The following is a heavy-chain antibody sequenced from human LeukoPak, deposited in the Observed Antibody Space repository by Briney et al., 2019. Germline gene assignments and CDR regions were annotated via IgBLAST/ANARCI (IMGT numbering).Heavy chain of an antibody. CDR2: IGGSIGST. D-gene: IGHD3-22*01. V-gene: IGHV3-23*01. J-gene: IGHJ4*02. CDR3: AYDSSGYPHPFDY. Sequence: GGSLRLSCAASGFSFSNYAMSWVRQGPGKGLEWVSAIGGSIGSTFYTDSVKGRFTISRDNSKNTLSLQMNSLRVEDTAVYYCAYDSSGYPHPFDYWGQGTLVTVSS. CDR1: GFSFSNYA.